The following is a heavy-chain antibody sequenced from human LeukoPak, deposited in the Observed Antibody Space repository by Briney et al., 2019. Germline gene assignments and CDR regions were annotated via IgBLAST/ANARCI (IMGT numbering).Heavy chain of an antibody. J-gene: IGHJ4*02. D-gene: IGHD2-21*01. CDR2: INTKGDT. V-gene: IGHV4-4*09. Sequence: SETLSLTCTVSGVSMSAYQWSWVRQSPEKGLEWIGCINTKGDTSYNPSLKSRVTTSVDTSKSQFSLRLTSVTAADTAVYYCATSNDAKIAPFDHWGQGAPVTVSS. CDR3: ATSNDAKIAPFDH. CDR1: GVSMSAYQ.